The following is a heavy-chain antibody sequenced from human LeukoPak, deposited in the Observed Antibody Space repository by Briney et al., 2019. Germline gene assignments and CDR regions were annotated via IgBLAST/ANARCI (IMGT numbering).Heavy chain of an antibody. Sequence: GASVKVSCKASGYTFTGYYIHWVRQAPGQGLEWMGWINPRSGDTIYAQGFQGRVTMTGDTSISTAYMELGRLRSDDTAIYYCARVWDPVPCTTTCHLRFDPWGQGTLVIVSS. CDR2: INPRSGDT. V-gene: IGHV1-2*02. D-gene: IGHD2-2*01. CDR3: ARVWDPVPCTTTCHLRFDP. CDR1: GYTFTGYY. J-gene: IGHJ5*02.